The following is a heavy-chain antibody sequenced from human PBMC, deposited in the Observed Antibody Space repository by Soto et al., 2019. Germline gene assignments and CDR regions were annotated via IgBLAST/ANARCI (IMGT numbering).Heavy chain of an antibody. J-gene: IGHJ5*02. CDR3: ARGSTAMVMDSWFDP. D-gene: IGHD5-18*01. CDR2: IYYSGST. CDR1: GGSVSSGSYY. V-gene: IGHV4-61*01. Sequence: SETLSLTCTVSGGSVSSGSYYWSWIRQPPGKGLEWIGYIYYSGSTNYNPSLKSRVTISVDTSKNQFSLKLSSVTAADTAVYYCARGSTAMVMDSWFDPWGQGTLVTVS.